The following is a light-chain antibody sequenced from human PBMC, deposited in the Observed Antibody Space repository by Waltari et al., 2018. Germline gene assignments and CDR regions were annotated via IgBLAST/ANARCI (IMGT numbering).Light chain of an antibody. CDR2: EVS. V-gene: IGLV2-8*01. CDR3: SSYAGSNKLV. Sequence: QSALTQPPSASGSPGQSVTISCTGTSSDGGGYNYVSWYQQHPGKAPKLMIYEVSKRPSGCPDRFSGSKSGNTAPLTVSGLQAEDEADYYCSSYAGSNKLVFGGGTKLTVL. CDR1: SSDGGGYNY. J-gene: IGLJ2*01.